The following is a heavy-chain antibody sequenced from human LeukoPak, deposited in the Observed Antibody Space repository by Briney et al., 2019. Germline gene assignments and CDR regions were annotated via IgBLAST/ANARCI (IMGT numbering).Heavy chain of an antibody. V-gene: IGHV3-48*02. D-gene: IGHD7-27*01. CDR1: GFTFSNYV. J-gene: IGHJ4*02. CDR2: LNGRSENI. Sequence: GGSLRLSCAASGFTFSNYVMSWVRQAPGKGLEWVSYLNGRSENINYADSVKGRFTISRDNAKNSLYLEMNSLRDEDTAVYYCARDLNWGFDHWGQGTLVTVSS. CDR3: ARDLNWGFDH.